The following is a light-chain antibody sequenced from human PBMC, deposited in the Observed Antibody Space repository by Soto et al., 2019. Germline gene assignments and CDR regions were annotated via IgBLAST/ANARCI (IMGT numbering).Light chain of an antibody. CDR3: QQSHTTPYT. CDR1: HNIDTY. Sequence: IQMTQSPSSLSASVGDRVTITCRASHNIDTYLNWYQQKPGKAPILLIYAASSLQSGVPSRFSGSGSGTDFTLTISSLQPEDFATYYCQQSHTTPYTFGQGTKLEI. J-gene: IGKJ2*01. V-gene: IGKV1-39*01. CDR2: AAS.